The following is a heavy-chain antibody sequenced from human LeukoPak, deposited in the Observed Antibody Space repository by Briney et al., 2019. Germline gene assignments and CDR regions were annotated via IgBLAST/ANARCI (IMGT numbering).Heavy chain of an antibody. V-gene: IGHV1-18*01. CDR2: ISAYNGNT. D-gene: IGHD2-8*01. Sequence: GASVKVSCKASGYTLTSYGISWVRQAPGQGLEWMGWISAYNGNTNYAQKLQGRVTMTTDTSTSTAYMELRSLRSDDTAVYYCARGPVYCTNGVCYMVSFDYWGQGTLVTVSS. CDR3: ARGPVYCTNGVCYMVSFDY. CDR1: GYTLTSYG. J-gene: IGHJ4*02.